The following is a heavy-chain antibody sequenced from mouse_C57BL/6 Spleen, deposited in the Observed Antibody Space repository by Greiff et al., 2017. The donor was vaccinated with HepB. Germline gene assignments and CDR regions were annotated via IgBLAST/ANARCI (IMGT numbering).Heavy chain of an antibody. V-gene: IGHV2-2*01. Sequence: VKLMESGPGLVQPSQSLSITCTVSGFSLTSYGVHWVRQSPGKGLEWLGVIWSGGSTDYNAAFISRLSISKDNSKSQVFFKMNSLQADDTAIYYCARGESAWFAYWGQGTLVTVSA. CDR3: ARGESAWFAY. CDR1: GFSLTSYG. J-gene: IGHJ3*01. CDR2: IWSGGST. D-gene: IGHD6-2*01.